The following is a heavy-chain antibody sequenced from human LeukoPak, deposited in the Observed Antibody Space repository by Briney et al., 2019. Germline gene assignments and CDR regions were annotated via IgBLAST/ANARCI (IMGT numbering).Heavy chain of an antibody. Sequence: QPGRSLRLSCAASGFTFDDYAMHWVRQAPGKGLEWVSGISWNSGSIGYADSVKGRFTISRDNAKNSLYLQMNSLRAEDTALYYCAKDIDGGGGFDYWGQGTLVTVSS. CDR1: GFTFDDYA. D-gene: IGHD4-23*01. J-gene: IGHJ4*02. V-gene: IGHV3-9*01. CDR2: ISWNSGSI. CDR3: AKDIDGGGGFDY.